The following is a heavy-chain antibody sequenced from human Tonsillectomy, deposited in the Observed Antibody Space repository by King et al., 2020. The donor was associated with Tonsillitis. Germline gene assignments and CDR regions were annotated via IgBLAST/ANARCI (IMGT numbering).Heavy chain of an antibody. Sequence: VQLQQWGAGLLKPSETLSLTCAVYGGSFSGYYCSWIRQPPGQGLEWIVEINHSGSTNYNPSLKSRVTISVDTSKNQCSLKLSSVTAADTAVYYCARVTPSGDDILTGYYPRSLDYWGQGTLVTVSS. CDR3: ARVTPSGDDILTGYYPRSLDY. V-gene: IGHV4-34*01. J-gene: IGHJ4*02. CDR2: INHSGST. CDR1: GGSFSGYY. D-gene: IGHD3-9*01.